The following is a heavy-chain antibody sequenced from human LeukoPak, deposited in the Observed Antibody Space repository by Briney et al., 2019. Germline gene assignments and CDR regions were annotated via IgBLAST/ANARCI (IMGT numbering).Heavy chain of an antibody. J-gene: IGHJ4*02. CDR1: GFTFSSNY. V-gene: IGHV3-21*01. CDR2: ISSSSSYI. CDR3: ARVKRSSWYFDY. D-gene: IGHD6-13*01. Sequence: GGTLSLSCAASGFTFSSNYMSWVRQPPGKGLEWVSSISSSSSYIYYADSVKGRFTISRDNAKNSLYLQMNSLRGKDTAVYYCARVKRSSWYFDYWGQGTLVTVSS.